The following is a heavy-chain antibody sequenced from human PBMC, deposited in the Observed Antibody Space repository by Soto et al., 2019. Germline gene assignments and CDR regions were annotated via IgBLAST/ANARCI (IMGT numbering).Heavy chain of an antibody. Sequence: GGSLRLSCAASGFTFSSYGMHWVRQAPGKGLEWVAVISYDGSNKYYADSVKGRFTISRDNSKNTLYLQMNSLRAEDTAVYYCARDLVAAAASTYYYYYYGMDVWGQGTTVTVSS. V-gene: IGHV3-30*03. CDR2: ISYDGSNK. CDR1: GFTFSSYG. D-gene: IGHD6-13*01. CDR3: ARDLVAAAASTYYYYYYGMDV. J-gene: IGHJ6*02.